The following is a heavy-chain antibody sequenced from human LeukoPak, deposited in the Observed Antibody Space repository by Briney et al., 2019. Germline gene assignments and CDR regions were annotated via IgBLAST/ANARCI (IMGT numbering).Heavy chain of an antibody. Sequence: SETLSLTCAVYGGSFSGYYWGWIRQPPGKGLEWIGEINHSGSTNYNPSLKSRVTISVDTSKNQFSLKLSSVTAADTAVYYCARGLGGIAAAGSYGMDVWGQGTTVTVSS. V-gene: IGHV4-34*01. CDR1: GGSFSGYY. J-gene: IGHJ6*02. CDR2: INHSGST. CDR3: ARGLGGIAAAGSYGMDV. D-gene: IGHD6-13*01.